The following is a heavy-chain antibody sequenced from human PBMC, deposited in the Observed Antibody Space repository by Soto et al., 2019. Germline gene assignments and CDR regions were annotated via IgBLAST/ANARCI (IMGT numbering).Heavy chain of an antibody. V-gene: IGHV3-23*01. Sequence: EVQLLESGGGLVQPGGSLRLSCAASGFTFNNYAMGWVRQAPGKGLEWVSAITDRGADTYYIDSVKGRFTISTDNSKSTLYLQLNSLRAEDTAIYYCAKLGSSSWSPHYYFDYWGQGTMVTVSS. J-gene: IGHJ4*02. CDR2: ITDRGADT. CDR1: GFTFNNYA. CDR3: AKLGSSSWSPHYYFDY. D-gene: IGHD2-2*01.